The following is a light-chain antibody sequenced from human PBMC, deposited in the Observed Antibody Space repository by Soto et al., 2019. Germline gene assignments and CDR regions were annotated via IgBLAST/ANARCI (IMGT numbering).Light chain of an antibody. CDR2: KDN. V-gene: IGLV3-25*02. CDR1: ALPKQY. Sequence: SYELTQPPSVSVSPGQTARITCSGDALPKQYAYWYQQKPGQAPVVVIYKDNGRPSGIPERFSGSSSGTTVTLTISGVQAEDEAYYYCQSSDSSGRYPYVFGTATKVTVL. CDR3: QSSDSSGRYPYV. J-gene: IGLJ1*01.